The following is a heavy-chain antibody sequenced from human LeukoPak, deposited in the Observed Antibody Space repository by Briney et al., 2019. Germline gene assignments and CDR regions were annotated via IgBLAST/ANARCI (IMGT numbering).Heavy chain of an antibody. J-gene: IGHJ4*02. V-gene: IGHV3-23*01. CDR2: ISGSGGST. D-gene: IGHD6-13*01. Sequence: GGSLRLSCAASGFTFSSYAMSWVRQAPGKGLEWVSAISGSGGSTYYADSVKGRFTISRDNSKNTLYLQMNSLRAEDTAVYYCAKVGFRVAAAGRGYFDNWGQGTLVTVSS. CDR3: AKVGFRVAAAGRGYFDN. CDR1: GFTFSSYA.